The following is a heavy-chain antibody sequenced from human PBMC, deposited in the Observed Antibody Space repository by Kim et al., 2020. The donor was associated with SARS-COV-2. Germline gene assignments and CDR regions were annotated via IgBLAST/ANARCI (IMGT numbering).Heavy chain of an antibody. Sequence: ASVKVSCKTSGYTFTSYGISWVRQAPGQGLEWTGWINTDTDNTKYAQSFQGRISVTTVTSTTTAYMELRSLRPDDTAVYFCARNGKRIAGMRYFSYQKAMDVWGPGTTVIVSS. D-gene: IGHD6-6*01. CDR2: INTDTDNT. CDR3: ARNGKRIAGMRYFSYQKAMDV. J-gene: IGHJ6*02. CDR1: GYTFTSYG. V-gene: IGHV1-18*01.